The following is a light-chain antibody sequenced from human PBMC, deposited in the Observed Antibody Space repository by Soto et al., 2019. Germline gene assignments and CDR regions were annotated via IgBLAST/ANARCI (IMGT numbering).Light chain of an antibody. CDR2: EGS. V-gene: IGKV1-5*01. Sequence: DIQMTQSPSTLSASVGDRVTITCRAIQNIKNWLAWYQQRPGQAPKLLISEGSSLESGVPSTFSGTASGTEFTLTISSLQPDDFATYYCQQYNSFPWTFGQGTKVDIK. CDR3: QQYNSFPWT. J-gene: IGKJ1*01. CDR1: QNIKNW.